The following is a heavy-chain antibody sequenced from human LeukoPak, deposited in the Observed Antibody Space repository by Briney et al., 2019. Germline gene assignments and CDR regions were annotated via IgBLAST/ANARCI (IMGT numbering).Heavy chain of an antibody. CDR3: ARDFNAP. CDR2: IYSRGST. V-gene: IGHV3-66*03. J-gene: IGHJ5*02. Sequence: GGSLRLSCAASGFTVSNNYMRWVRQAPGKGLEWVSSIYSRGSTSYVDSVKGRFTISRDNSKNTLFLQMNSLRVEDSAVYYCARDFNAPWSQGTLVTVSA. CDR1: GFTVSNNY.